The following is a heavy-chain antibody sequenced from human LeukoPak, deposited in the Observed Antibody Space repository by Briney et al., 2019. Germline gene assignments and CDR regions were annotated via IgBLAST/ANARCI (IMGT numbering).Heavy chain of an antibody. D-gene: IGHD1-26*01. J-gene: IGHJ4*02. CDR3: AREYIVGATIYYFDY. CDR2: ISAYNGNT. CDR1: GYTFTSYG. V-gene: IGHV1-18*01. Sequence: ASVKVSCKASGYTFTSYGISWVRQAPGQGLEWMGWISAYNGNTNYAQKLQGRVTMTTDTSTSIAYMELRSLRSDDTAVYYCAREYIVGATIYYFDYWGQGTLVTVSS.